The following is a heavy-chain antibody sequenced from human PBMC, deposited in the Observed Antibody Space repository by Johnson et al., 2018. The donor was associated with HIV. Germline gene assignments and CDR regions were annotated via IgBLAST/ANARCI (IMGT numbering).Heavy chain of an antibody. J-gene: IGHJ3*02. D-gene: IGHD3-10*01. V-gene: IGHV3-20*04. CDR2: INWNGGST. Sequence: VQLVESGGGLVQPGGSLRLSCAASGFTFDNYGMSWVRQVPGKGLEWVSGINWNGGSTTYADSVKGRFTISRDNAKNSLYLQMNSLRDEDTALYYCARDPNYNSVDAFDIWGQGTMVTVSS. CDR3: ARDPNYNSVDAFDI. CDR1: GFTFDNYG.